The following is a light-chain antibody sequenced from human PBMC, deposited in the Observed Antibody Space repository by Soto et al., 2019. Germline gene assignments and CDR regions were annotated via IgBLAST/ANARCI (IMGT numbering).Light chain of an antibody. CDR3: QQYTTYSPWA. CDR1: QSLSSW. J-gene: IGKJ1*01. Sequence: DIQMTQSPSTLSASVGDRVTITCRASQSLSSWLAWYQQKPGRAPSLLISDASTLESGVPSRFSGSGSGPEFTLTISSLQPHDFAPYYCQQYTTYSPWAFGQGTKVEI. V-gene: IGKV1-5*01. CDR2: DAS.